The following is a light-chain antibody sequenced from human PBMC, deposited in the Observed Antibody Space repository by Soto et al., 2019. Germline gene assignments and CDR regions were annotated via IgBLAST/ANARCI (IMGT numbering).Light chain of an antibody. V-gene: IGKV3-20*01. J-gene: IGKJ5*01. Sequence: EIMLTQSPGALSLYPGERATLSCRASQSVSTNQLAWYQQKPGQAPRLLIYGASSRATGIADRFSGSGSGTDFTLTISRLEPEDFAVYYCQHHGGSPITFGQGTRLEIK. CDR3: QHHGGSPIT. CDR2: GAS. CDR1: QSVSTNQ.